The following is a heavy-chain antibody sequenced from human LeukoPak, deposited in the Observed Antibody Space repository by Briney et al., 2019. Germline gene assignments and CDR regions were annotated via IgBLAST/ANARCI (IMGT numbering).Heavy chain of an antibody. J-gene: IGHJ4*02. CDR1: GGSIGSDY. V-gene: IGHV4-59*01. CDR3: ARVTGYRIEDYFDY. D-gene: IGHD6-13*01. Sequence: PSETLSLTCTVSGGSIGSDYWSWIRQPPGKGLEWIGYIYYSGSTNYNPSLKSRVTISVDTSKNQFSLKLTSVTAADTAVYYCARVTGYRIEDYFDYWGQGTLVTVSS. CDR2: IYYSGST.